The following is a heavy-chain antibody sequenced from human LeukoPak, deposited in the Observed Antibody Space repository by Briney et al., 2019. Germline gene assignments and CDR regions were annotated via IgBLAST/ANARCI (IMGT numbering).Heavy chain of an antibody. CDR1: GGSISSGGYY. Sequence: TLSLTCTVSGGSISSGGYYWSWIRQHPGKGLEWIGYIYYSGSTNYNPSLRSRVTISIDTSKNQFSLKLSSMTAADTAVYYCARKRDGYNYGFDYWGQGTLVTGSS. CDR3: ARKRDGYNYGFDY. V-gene: IGHV4-31*03. J-gene: IGHJ4*02. D-gene: IGHD5-24*01. CDR2: IYYSGST.